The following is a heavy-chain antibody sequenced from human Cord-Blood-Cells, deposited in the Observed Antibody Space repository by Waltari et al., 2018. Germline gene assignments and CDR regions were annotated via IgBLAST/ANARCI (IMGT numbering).Heavy chain of an antibody. CDR3: ARGMRYCSSTSCPYDAFDI. D-gene: IGHD2-2*01. Sequence: QVQLVQSGAEVKKPGASVKVSCKASGYTFTSYGISWVRQAPGQGLEWMGWISAYNGNTNYAQKLQGRVTMTTDTSTSTAYMVLRSLRSDDTAVYYCARGMRYCSSTSCPYDAFDIWGQGTMVTVSS. CDR1: GYTFTSYG. J-gene: IGHJ3*02. CDR2: ISAYNGNT. V-gene: IGHV1-18*04.